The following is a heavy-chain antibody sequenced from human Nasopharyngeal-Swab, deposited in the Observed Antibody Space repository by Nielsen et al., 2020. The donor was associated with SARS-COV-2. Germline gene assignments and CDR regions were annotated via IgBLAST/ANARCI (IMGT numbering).Heavy chain of an antibody. CDR2: IYTSGST. J-gene: IGHJ5*02. Sequence: LSLSCTVSGGSISSGSYYWSWIRQPAGKGLEWIERIYTSGSTNYNPSLKSRVTISVDTSKNQFSLKLSSVTAADTAVYYCARESGPGGWFDPWGQGTLVTVSS. CDR1: GGSISSGSYY. CDR3: ARESGPGGWFDP. V-gene: IGHV4-61*02.